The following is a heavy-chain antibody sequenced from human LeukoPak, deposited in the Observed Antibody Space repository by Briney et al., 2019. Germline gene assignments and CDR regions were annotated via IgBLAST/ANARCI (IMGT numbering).Heavy chain of an antibody. J-gene: IGHJ4*02. CDR1: GFTFSNAW. CDR2: ISSNGGST. Sequence: GGSLRLSCAASGFTFSNAWMSWVRQAPGKGLEYVSTISSNGGSTYYADSLKGRFTISRDNSKNTLYLQMSSLRAEDTAVYYCVKDYLPYYFDYWGQGTLVTVSS. CDR3: VKDYLPYYFDY. V-gene: IGHV3-64D*09.